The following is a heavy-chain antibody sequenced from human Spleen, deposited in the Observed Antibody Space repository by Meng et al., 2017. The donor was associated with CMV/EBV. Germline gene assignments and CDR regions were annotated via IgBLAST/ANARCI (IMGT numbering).Heavy chain of an antibody. D-gene: IGHD3-10*01. Sequence: SGGSISSGGYYWSWIRHHPGKGLEWIGYIYYSGSTYYNPSLKSRVTISVDTSKNQFSLKLSSVTAADTAVYYCARVVQEVRGVSFDYWGQGTLVTVSS. CDR3: ARVVQEVRGVSFDY. J-gene: IGHJ4*02. CDR2: IYYSGST. V-gene: IGHV4-31*02. CDR1: GGSISSGGYY.